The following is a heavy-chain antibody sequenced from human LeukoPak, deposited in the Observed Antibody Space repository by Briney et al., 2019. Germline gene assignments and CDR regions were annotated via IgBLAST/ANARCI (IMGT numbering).Heavy chain of an antibody. CDR1: GFTFSSSW. Sequence: GGSLRLSCAVSGFTFSSSWMHWVRQAPGKGLVWVSHIKTDGSTTAYADSVKGRFTISRDNAKNTLYLQMNSLRAEDTGVYYSAGEGFDNWGQGTLVTVSS. V-gene: IGHV3-74*01. J-gene: IGHJ4*02. D-gene: IGHD3-10*01. CDR3: AGEGFDN. CDR2: IKTDGSTT.